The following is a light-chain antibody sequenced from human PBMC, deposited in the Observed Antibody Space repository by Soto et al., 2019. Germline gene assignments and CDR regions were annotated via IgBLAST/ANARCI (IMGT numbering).Light chain of an antibody. CDR1: QSVFKNY. J-gene: IGKJ4*01. V-gene: IGKV3-20*01. CDR3: QQYGSSPST. Sequence: EIVLTQSPGTLSLSPGERATLSCRASQSVFKNYLAWYQQKPGQAPRLLIYGASTRAAVISDRFSGSGSGTDFTLTVNRLEPADFAVYYCQQYGSSPSTFGGGTKVEIK. CDR2: GAS.